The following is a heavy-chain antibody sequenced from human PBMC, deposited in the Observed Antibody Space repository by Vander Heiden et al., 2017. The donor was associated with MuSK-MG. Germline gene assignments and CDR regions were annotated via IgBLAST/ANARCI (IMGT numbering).Heavy chain of an antibody. Sequence: QITLKESGPTLVQPTQTLTLTCTFSGFSLSTSGVGVGWIRQPPGKALEWLALIYWDDEKRYSPSLKSRLTITKVTSKSQVVLTMTTMYPLDTATYYVAYKAVYAFDIWGEGTIVTVCS. CDR3: AYKAVYAFDI. J-gene: IGHJ3*02. CDR1: GFSLSTSGVG. CDR2: IYWDDEK. V-gene: IGHV2-5*02.